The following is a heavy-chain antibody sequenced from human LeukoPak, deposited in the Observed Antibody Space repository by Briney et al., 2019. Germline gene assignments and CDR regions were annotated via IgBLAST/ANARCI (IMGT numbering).Heavy chain of an antibody. CDR3: ARVPGYGSGSPNWFDP. V-gene: IGHV1-18*01. J-gene: IGHJ5*02. Sequence: ASVKVSCKASGYTFTSYGISWVRQAPGQGLEWMGWISAYNGNTNYAQKLQGRVTMTTDTSTSTAYMELRSLRSDDTAVYYCARVPGYGSGSPNWFDPWGQGTLVTVSS. CDR2: ISAYNGNT. D-gene: IGHD3-10*01. CDR1: GYTFTSYG.